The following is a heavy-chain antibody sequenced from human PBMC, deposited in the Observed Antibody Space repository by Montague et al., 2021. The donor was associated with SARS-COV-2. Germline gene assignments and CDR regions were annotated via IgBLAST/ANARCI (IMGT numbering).Heavy chain of an antibody. CDR3: ARRGRKLLPVATTIGGFGI. CDR2: IYDSGST. V-gene: IGHV4-39*02. CDR1: GGSISSSNYY. Sequence: SETLSLTCTVSGGSISSSNYYWDWIRQPPGKGLEWIGSIYDSGSTYYNPSLKSRVTISVDTSKNHFSLRLSSVTAADTAVYYCARRGRKLLPVATTIGGFGIWGQGTMVTVSS. D-gene: IGHD5-12*01. J-gene: IGHJ3*02.